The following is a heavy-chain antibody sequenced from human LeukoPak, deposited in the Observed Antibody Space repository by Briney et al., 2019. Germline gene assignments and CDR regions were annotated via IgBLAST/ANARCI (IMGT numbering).Heavy chain of an antibody. CDR1: GFTFSSYA. CDR2: ISYDGSNK. V-gene: IGHV3-30*04. CDR3: ARSTGYSSSWYGLST. D-gene: IGHD6-13*01. Sequence: GGSLRLSCAASGFTFSSYAMHWVRQAPGKGLEWVAVISYDGSNKYYADSVKGRFTISRDNSKNTLYLQMNSLRAEDTAVYYCARSTGYSSSWYGLSTWGQRTLVTVSS. J-gene: IGHJ5*02.